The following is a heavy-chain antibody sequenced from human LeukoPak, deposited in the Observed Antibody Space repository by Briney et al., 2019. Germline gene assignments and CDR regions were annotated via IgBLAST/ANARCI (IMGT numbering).Heavy chain of an antibody. CDR2: IKSKTDGGTT. CDR3: KRYCSGGSCYPYYYYGMDV. CDR1: GFTFSNAW. V-gene: IGHV3-15*01. Sequence: GSLRLSCAASGFTFSNAWMSWVRQAPGKGLEWVGRIKSKTDGGTTDYAAPVKGRFTISRDDSKNTLYLQMNSLKTEDTAVYYCKRYCSGGSCYPYYYYGMDVWGQGTTVTVSS. D-gene: IGHD2-15*01. J-gene: IGHJ6*02.